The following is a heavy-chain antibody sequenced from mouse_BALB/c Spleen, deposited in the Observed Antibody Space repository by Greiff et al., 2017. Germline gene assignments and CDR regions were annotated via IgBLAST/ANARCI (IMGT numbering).Heavy chain of an antibody. CDR2: ISYSGST. J-gene: IGHJ4*01. CDR1: GYSITSDYA. V-gene: IGHV3-2*02. D-gene: IGHD1-1*01. CDR3: ARCYYGSLYAMDY. Sequence: EVQLQQSGPGLVKPSQSLSLTCPVTGYSITSDYAWNWIRQFPGNKLEWMGYISYSGSTSYNPSLKSRISITRDTSKNQFFLQLNSVTTEDTATYYCARCYYGSLYAMDYWGQGTSVTVSS.